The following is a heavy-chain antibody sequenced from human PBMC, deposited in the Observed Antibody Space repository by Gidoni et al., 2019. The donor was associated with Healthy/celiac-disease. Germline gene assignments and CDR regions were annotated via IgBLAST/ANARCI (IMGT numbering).Heavy chain of an antibody. J-gene: IGHJ3*02. V-gene: IGHV3-33*01. CDR3: ARDGGSYFDAFDI. Sequence: QVQLVESGGGVVQPGRSRRRSCAGAGLTFSSYGMHWVRQAPGKGLELVAVIWYDGSNKSYADSVKGRFTISRDNSKNTLYLQMNSLRAEDTAVYYCARDGGSYFDAFDIWGQGTMVTVSS. D-gene: IGHD1-26*01. CDR1: GLTFSSYG. CDR2: IWYDGSNK.